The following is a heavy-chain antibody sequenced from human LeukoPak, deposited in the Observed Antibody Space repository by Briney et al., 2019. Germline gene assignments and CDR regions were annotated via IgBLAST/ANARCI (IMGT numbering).Heavy chain of an antibody. CDR2: IEEDGGEK. D-gene: IGHD2-15*01. CDR3: AGEGGDIADTGFDY. V-gene: IGHV3-7*01. CDR1: GFKFSSYW. J-gene: IGHJ4*02. Sequence: GGSLRLSCATSGFKFSSYWMSWVRQAPGKGLEWVANIEEDGGEKYYVDSVKGRFIISRDNAKNSLYLQMNSLRAEDTAVYYCAGEGGDIADTGFDYWGQGTLVTVSS.